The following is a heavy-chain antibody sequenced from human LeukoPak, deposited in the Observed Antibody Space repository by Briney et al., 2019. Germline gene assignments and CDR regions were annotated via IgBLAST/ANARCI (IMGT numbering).Heavy chain of an antibody. CDR2: ISGSGGST. V-gene: IGHV3-23*01. CDR3: AKDSPYSSSFHPDAFDI. Sequence: GGSLRLSCAASGFTFSSYAMSWVRQAPGKGLEWVSAISGSGGSTYYADSVKGRFTISRDNSKNTLYLQMNSLRAEDTAVYYCAKDSPYSSSFHPDAFDIWGQGTMATVSS. D-gene: IGHD6-6*01. J-gene: IGHJ3*02. CDR1: GFTFSSYA.